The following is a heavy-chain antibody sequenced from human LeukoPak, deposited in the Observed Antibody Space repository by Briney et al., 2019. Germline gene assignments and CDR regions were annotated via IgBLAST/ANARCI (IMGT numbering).Heavy chain of an antibody. CDR3: ARGRRAARGNYYYYMDV. J-gene: IGHJ6*03. D-gene: IGHD6-6*01. Sequence: GGSLRLSCAASGFTFSTYGMHWVRQAPGKGLEWVAVIWYGGTNIYYADSVKGRFTISRDNSKDTLYLQMNSLRAEDTAVYYCARGRRAARGNYYYYMDVWGKGTTVTVSS. CDR1: GFTFSTYG. V-gene: IGHV3-33*01. CDR2: IWYGGTNI.